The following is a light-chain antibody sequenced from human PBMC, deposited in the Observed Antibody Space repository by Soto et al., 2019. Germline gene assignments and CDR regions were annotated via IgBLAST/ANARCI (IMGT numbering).Light chain of an antibody. CDR3: TSYTDSNIYV. CDR2: EVI. CDR1: SSDVGNYNY. Sequence: QSVLTQPPSASGSPGQSVTTSCTGSSSDVGNYNYVSWYQQHPGKAPKLMIYEVIKRPSGVPARFSGSKSGNTASLTVSGLQADDEADYYCTSYTDSNIYVFGSGTKVTVL. V-gene: IGLV2-8*01. J-gene: IGLJ1*01.